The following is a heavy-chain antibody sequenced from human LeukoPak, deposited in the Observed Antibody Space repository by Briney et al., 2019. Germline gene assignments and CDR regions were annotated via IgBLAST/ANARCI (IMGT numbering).Heavy chain of an antibody. V-gene: IGHV1-8*01. Sequence: ASVKVSCKASGYTFTSYDINWVRQATGQGLEWMGWMNPNSGNTGYAQKFQGRVTMTRDTSTSTVYMGLSSLRSEDTAVYYCAREKYSSSRNSHKFDYWGQGTLVTVSS. D-gene: IGHD6-6*01. CDR2: MNPNSGNT. J-gene: IGHJ4*02. CDR1: GYTFTSYD. CDR3: AREKYSSSRNSHKFDY.